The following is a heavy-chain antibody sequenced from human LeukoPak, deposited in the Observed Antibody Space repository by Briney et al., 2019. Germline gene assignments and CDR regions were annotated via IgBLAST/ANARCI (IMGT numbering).Heavy chain of an antibody. CDR1: GGTFSSYA. D-gene: IGHD5-24*01. CDR3: AWGEDGYNYYYYGMDV. V-gene: IGHV1-69*01. J-gene: IGHJ6*02. CDR2: TIPIFGTA. Sequence: SVKVSCKASGGTFSSYAISWVRQAPGQGLEWMGGTIPIFGTANYAQKFQGRVTITADESTSTAYMELSSLRSEDTAVYYCAWGEDGYNYYYYGMDVWGQGTTVTVSS.